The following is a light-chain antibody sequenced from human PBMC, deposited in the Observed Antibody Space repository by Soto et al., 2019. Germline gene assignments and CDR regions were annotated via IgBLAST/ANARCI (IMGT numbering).Light chain of an antibody. CDR2: DAS. Sequence: EIVLTQSPATLSLSPGERATLSCRASQSVSSYLAWYQQKPGQAPRLLIYDASNRATGIPARFSGSGSGTDFTLTTSSLEPEDFAVYYCQQRSNWPWTFGQGTKVDIK. CDR1: QSVSSY. J-gene: IGKJ1*01. CDR3: QQRSNWPWT. V-gene: IGKV3-11*01.